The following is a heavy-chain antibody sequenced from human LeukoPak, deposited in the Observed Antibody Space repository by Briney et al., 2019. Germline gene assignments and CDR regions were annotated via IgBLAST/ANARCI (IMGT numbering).Heavy chain of an antibody. Sequence: SVKVSCKASGGTLSSYAISLVRQAPGRGLEWMGRIIPIFGTANYAQKFQGRVTITTDESTSTAYMELSSLRSEDTAVYYCARDREQWAFDYWGQGTLVSVSS. V-gene: IGHV1-69*05. J-gene: IGHJ4*02. CDR3: ARDREQWAFDY. CDR2: IIPIFGTA. D-gene: IGHD6-19*01. CDR1: GGTLSSYA.